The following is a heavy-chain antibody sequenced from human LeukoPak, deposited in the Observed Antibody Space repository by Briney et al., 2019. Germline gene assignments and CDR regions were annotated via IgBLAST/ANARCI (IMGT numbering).Heavy chain of an antibody. V-gene: IGHV6-1*01. CDR3: TRLSTQLGTGYYYGMDV. D-gene: IGHD7-27*01. J-gene: IGHJ6*02. CDR1: GDILSSGIAA. CDR2: TYYRSKWYN. Sequence: SQTLSLTCALSGDILSSGIAAWHWIRQSPSRGLEWLERTYYRSKWYNDYAISVKSRITINPDTSRNQFSLHLNSVTPEDTAVYYCTRLSTQLGTGYYYGMDVWGQGTTVTVSS.